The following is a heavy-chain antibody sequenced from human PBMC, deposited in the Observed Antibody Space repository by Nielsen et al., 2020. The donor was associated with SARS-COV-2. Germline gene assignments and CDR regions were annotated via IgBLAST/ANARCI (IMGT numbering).Heavy chain of an antibody. CDR3: ARDLGGGGDY. V-gene: IGHV3-48*02. Sequence: GRFTISRDNAKNSLYLQMNSLRDEDTAVYYCARDLGGGGDYWGQGTLVTVSS. D-gene: IGHD2-15*01. J-gene: IGHJ4*02.